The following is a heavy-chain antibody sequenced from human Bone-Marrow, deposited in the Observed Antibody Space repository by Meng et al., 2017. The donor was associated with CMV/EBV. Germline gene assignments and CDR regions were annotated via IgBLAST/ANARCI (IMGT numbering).Heavy chain of an antibody. CDR3: ARDMRIQIWFGYYYGMDV. D-gene: IGHD5-18*01. V-gene: IGHV3-7*01. CDR2: IKQDGSEK. Sequence: GESLKISCAASGFTFSSYWMSWVRQAPGKGLEWVANIKQDGSEKYYVDSVKGRFTISRDNAKNSLYLQMNSLRAEDTAVYYCARDMRIQIWFGYYYGMDVWGQGTTVTVSS. J-gene: IGHJ6*02. CDR1: GFTFSSYW.